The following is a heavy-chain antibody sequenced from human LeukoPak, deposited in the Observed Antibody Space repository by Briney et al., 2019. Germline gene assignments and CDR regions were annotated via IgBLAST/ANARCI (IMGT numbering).Heavy chain of an antibody. D-gene: IGHD3-10*01. CDR3: ARGPRYGFGGNWFDP. CDR2: INHSGST. V-gene: IGHV4-34*01. Sequence: PSETLSLTCAVYGGSFNGYYWSWIRQPPGKGLEWIGEINHSGSTNYNPSLKSRVTISVDTSKNQFSLKLSSVTAADTAVYYCARGPRYGFGGNWFDPWGQGTLVTVSS. CDR1: GGSFNGYY. J-gene: IGHJ5*02.